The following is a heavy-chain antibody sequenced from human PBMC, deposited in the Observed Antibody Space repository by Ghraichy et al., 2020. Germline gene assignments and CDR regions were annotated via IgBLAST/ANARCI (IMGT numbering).Heavy chain of an antibody. Sequence: SETLSLTCTVSGGSISSSSYFWGWIRKPPGKGLEWIGSMYYTGRTHYNPSLNSRITISVDTSKNQFSLKLSSVTAADTAVYYCARRGDGYYPWGQGTLVTVSS. V-gene: IGHV4-39*01. CDR2: MYYTGRT. D-gene: IGHD5-24*01. CDR3: ARRGDGYYP. J-gene: IGHJ5*02. CDR1: GGSISSSSYF.